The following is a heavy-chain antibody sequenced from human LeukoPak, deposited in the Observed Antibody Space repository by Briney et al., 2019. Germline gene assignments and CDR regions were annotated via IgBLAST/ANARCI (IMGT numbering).Heavy chain of an antibody. D-gene: IGHD2-2*02. V-gene: IGHV3-30*18. CDR3: AKDGWYQLLYVYYYYGMDV. CDR1: GFTFSSYG. Sequence: GGSLRLSCAASGFTFSSYGMHWVRQARGKGLEWVAVISYDGSNKYYADSVKGRFTISRDNSKNTLYLQMNSLRAEDTAVYYCAKDGWYQLLYVYYYYGMDVWGQGTTVTVSS. CDR2: ISYDGSNK. J-gene: IGHJ6*02.